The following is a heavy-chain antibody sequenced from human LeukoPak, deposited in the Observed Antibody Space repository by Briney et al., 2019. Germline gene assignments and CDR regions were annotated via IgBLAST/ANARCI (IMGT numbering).Heavy chain of an antibody. D-gene: IGHD1-26*01. CDR1: GFTFSSYG. Sequence: PGGSLRLSCAASGFTFSSYGMHWVRQAPGKGLEWVAVIWYDGSNKYYADSVKGRFTISRDNSKNTLYLQMNSLRAEDTAVYYCAREAGATPFDYWGQETLVTVSS. CDR2: IWYDGSNK. J-gene: IGHJ4*02. V-gene: IGHV3-33*01. CDR3: AREAGATPFDY.